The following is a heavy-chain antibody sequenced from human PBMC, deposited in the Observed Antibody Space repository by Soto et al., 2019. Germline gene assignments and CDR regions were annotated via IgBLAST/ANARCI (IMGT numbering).Heavy chain of an antibody. CDR3: ARAPSQRSGYVRYYYGMDV. D-gene: IGHD5-12*01. CDR1: GGTFSSYA. CDR2: IIPIFGTA. J-gene: IGHJ6*02. Sequence: QVQLVQSGADVKKPGSSVKVSCKASGGTFSSYAISWVRQAPGQGLEWMGGIIPIFGTANYAQKFQGRVTITADESTSTAYMELSSLRSEDTAVYYCARAPSQRSGYVRYYYGMDVWGQGTTVTVSS. V-gene: IGHV1-69*19.